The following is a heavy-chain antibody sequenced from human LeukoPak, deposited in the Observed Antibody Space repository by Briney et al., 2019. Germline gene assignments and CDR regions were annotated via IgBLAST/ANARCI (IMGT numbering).Heavy chain of an antibody. V-gene: IGHV3-66*02. CDR3: ARLAREVGATNHFDY. CDR2: IYSGGST. Sequence: PGGSLRLSCAASGFTVSSNYMSWVRQAPGKGLEWVSVIYSGGSTYYADSVKGRFTISRDNSKNTLYLQMNSLRPEDTAVYYCARLAREVGATNHFDYWGQGTLVTVSS. D-gene: IGHD1-26*01. J-gene: IGHJ4*02. CDR1: GFTVSSNY.